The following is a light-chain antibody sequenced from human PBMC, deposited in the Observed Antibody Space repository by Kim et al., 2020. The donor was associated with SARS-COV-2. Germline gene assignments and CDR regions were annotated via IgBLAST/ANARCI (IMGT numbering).Light chain of an antibody. Sequence: QTVTISYTRTASNIGARYSVHRYQPLQGTAPTLLFYGYNNRPSGFPARFSGSKSGTSASLAITELQAEDEAYYYCQSYDNSLSVWVFGGGTKLTVL. CDR1: ASNIGARYS. CDR2: GYN. CDR3: QSYDNSLSVWV. V-gene: IGLV1-40*01. J-gene: IGLJ3*02.